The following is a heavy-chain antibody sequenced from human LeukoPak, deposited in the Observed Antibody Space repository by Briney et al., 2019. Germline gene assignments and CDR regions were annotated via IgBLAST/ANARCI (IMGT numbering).Heavy chain of an antibody. Sequence: GASVKVSCKTSRYTFADYFIHWVRQAPGQGLEWMGRINANSGGTEYEQKFQGRVTMTRDTSISTAYVEVNWLISDDTAIYYCARDVSSTPNWEFDYWGQGTLVTVSS. J-gene: IGHJ4*02. V-gene: IGHV1-2*06. D-gene: IGHD1-26*01. CDR3: ARDVSSTPNWEFDY. CDR2: INANSGGT. CDR1: RYTFADYF.